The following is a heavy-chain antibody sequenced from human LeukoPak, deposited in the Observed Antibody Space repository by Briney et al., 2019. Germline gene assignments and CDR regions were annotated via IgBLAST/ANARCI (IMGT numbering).Heavy chain of an antibody. D-gene: IGHD5-12*01. CDR2: INAGNGNT. CDR1: GYTFTSYA. V-gene: IGHV1-3*01. Sequence: ASVKASCKASGYTFTSYAMHWVRQAPGQRLEWMGWINAGNGNTKYSQKFQGRVTITRDTSASTAYMELSSLRSEDTAVYYCARDSDYEVSYGMDVWGQGTTVTVSS. CDR3: ARDSDYEVSYGMDV. J-gene: IGHJ6*02.